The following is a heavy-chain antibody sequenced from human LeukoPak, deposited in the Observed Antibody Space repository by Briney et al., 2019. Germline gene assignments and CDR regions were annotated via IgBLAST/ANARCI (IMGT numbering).Heavy chain of an antibody. CDR2: IYYSGST. CDR1: GGSISSYY. CDR3: ARGWGSLDWFDP. Sequence: SETLSLTCTVSGGSISSYYWSWIRQPPGKGLEWIGYIYYSGSTNYNPSLKSRVTISVDTSKNQFSLKLSSVTAADTAVYYCARGWGSLDWFDPWGQGTLVTVSS. J-gene: IGHJ5*02. D-gene: IGHD1-1*01. V-gene: IGHV4-59*01.